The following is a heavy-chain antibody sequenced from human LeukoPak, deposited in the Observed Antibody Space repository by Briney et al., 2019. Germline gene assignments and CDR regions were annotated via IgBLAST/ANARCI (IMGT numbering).Heavy chain of an antibody. CDR2: ISYDGSNK. D-gene: IGHD2-15*01. CDR1: GFTFSSYA. J-gene: IGHJ6*02. CDR3: ARDVLVGGWLYGMDV. Sequence: GGSLRLSCAASGFTFSSYAMRWVRQAPGKGLEWVAVISYDGSNKYYADSVKGRFTISRDNSKNTLYLQMNSLRAEDTAVYYCARDVLVGGWLYGMDVWGQGTTVTVSS. V-gene: IGHV3-30-3*01.